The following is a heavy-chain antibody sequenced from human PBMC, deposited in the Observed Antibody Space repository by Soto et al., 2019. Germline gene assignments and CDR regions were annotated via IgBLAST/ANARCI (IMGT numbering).Heavy chain of an antibody. J-gene: IGHJ6*02. CDR3: ARDRAGYCTNGVCPRGSVYYYYGMDV. D-gene: IGHD2-8*01. CDR1: GYTFTGYY. CDR2: INPNSGGT. Sequence: QVQLVQSGAEVKKPGASVKVSCKASGYTFTGYYMHWVRQAPGQGLEWMGWINPNSGGTNYAQKFQGWVTMTRDTSISTAYMERSRLRSDDTAVYYCARDRAGYCTNGVCPRGSVYYYYGMDVWGQGTTVTVSS. V-gene: IGHV1-2*04.